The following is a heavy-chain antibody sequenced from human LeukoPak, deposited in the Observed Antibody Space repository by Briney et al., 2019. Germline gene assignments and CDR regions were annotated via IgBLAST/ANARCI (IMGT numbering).Heavy chain of an antibody. V-gene: IGHV3-30*18. J-gene: IGHJ6*03. Sequence: GGSLRLSCAASGFTFSSYGMHWVRQAPGKGLEWVAVISYDGSNKYYADSVKGRFTISRDNSKNTLYLQMNSLRAEDTAVYYCAKGVATGPYYYYYMDVWGKGTTVTVSS. CDR3: AKGVATGPYYYYYMDV. CDR1: GFTFSSYG. CDR2: ISYDGSNK. D-gene: IGHD5-12*01.